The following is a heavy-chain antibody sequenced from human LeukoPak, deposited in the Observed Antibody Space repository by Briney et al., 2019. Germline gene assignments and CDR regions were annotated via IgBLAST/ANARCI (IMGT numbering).Heavy chain of an antibody. D-gene: IGHD4-11*01. J-gene: IGHJ4*02. CDR2: INPNSGGT. V-gene: IGHV1-2*02. CDR3: ARLLDYPFDY. CDR1: GYTFSDNY. Sequence: ASVKVSCKASGYTFSDNYIHWVRQAPGQGLEWMGWINPNSGGTNYAQKFQGRVTMTRDTSISTAYMELSRLRSDDTAVYYCARLLDYPFDYWGQGTLVTVSS.